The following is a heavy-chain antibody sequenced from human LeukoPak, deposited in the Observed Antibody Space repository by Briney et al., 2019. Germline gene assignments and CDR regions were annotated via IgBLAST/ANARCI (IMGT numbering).Heavy chain of an antibody. CDR2: MNPNSGIT. Sequence: GASLKVSCKASGNTFTSYGFNWVRQATGQGLEWVGWMNPNSGITGYAQNFQGRGTMTRNTSINTAYMELSSLRSEDTAVYYCARPRQLWSYGMDVWGQGTTVTVSS. J-gene: IGHJ6*02. CDR3: ARPRQLWSYGMDV. D-gene: IGHD5-18*01. V-gene: IGHV1-8*01. CDR1: GNTFTSYG.